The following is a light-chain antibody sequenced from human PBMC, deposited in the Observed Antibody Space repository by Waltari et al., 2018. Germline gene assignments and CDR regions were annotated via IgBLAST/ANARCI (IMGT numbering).Light chain of an antibody. CDR2: GAS. V-gene: IGKV3-20*01. CDR3: QQYGGSPPYT. Sequence: EVVLTQSPGTLSLSTGERATLSCRASQTVTSTYLAWYQQKPGQAPRLLIYGASSRATGIPDRFSGSGSGTDFALTISRLEPEDSAVYYCQQYGGSPPYTFGQGTTLEI. J-gene: IGKJ2*01. CDR1: QTVTSTY.